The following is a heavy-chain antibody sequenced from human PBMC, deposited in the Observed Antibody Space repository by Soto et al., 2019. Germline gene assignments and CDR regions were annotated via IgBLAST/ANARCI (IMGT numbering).Heavy chain of an antibody. J-gene: IGHJ4*02. Sequence: PGGSLRLSCAASGFTFSNYAMSWVRQAPGKGLEWVSTISISGGSTYYADSVKGRFTISRDNSKNTLSLQMNSLRDEDTAVYYCAKARGYIYTSPIDYWGQGTLVTVSS. CDR1: GFTFSNYA. CDR2: ISISGGST. V-gene: IGHV3-23*01. D-gene: IGHD5-18*01. CDR3: AKARGYIYTSPIDY.